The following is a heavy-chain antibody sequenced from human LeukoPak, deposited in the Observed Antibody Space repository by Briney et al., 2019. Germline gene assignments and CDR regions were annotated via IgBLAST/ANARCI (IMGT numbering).Heavy chain of an antibody. Sequence: GGSLRLSCAASGFTLSSYWMTWVRQAPGKGLEWVSAISSSSSYIYYADSVKGRFTISRDNAKNSLFLQMNSLRAEDTAVYYCARGGGYCGGDCYGIDYWGQGILVTVSS. V-gene: IGHV3-21*06. J-gene: IGHJ4*02. CDR1: GFTLSSYW. CDR2: ISSSSSYI. CDR3: ARGGGYCGGDCYGIDY. D-gene: IGHD2-21*01.